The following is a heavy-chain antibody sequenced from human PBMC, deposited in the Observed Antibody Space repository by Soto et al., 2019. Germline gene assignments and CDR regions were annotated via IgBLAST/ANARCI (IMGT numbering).Heavy chain of an antibody. D-gene: IGHD4-17*01. CDR1: GGSISVGGYY. CDR2: IYYSGTT. Sequence: QVQLQESGPGLVKPSQTLSLTCTVSGGSISVGGYYWSWIRQHPGNGLEWIAYIYYSGTTYYNPSLRSRVSISVDTSKGQFSRRLSSVTAADTAVYYCARAGTTVTRDPWYYGVDVWGQGTTVTVSS. V-gene: IGHV4-31*03. CDR3: ARAGTTVTRDPWYYGVDV. J-gene: IGHJ6*02.